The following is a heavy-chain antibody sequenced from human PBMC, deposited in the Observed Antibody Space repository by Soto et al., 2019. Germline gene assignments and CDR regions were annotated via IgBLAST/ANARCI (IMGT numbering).Heavy chain of an antibody. CDR1: GFTFSSYA. D-gene: IGHD3-10*01. Sequence: GGSLRPSCAASGFTFSSYAMSWVRQAPGKGLEWVSAISGSGGSTYYADSVKGRFTISRDNSKNTLYLQMNSLRAEDTAVYYCAKDRGWGGSIDYWGQGTLVTVSS. J-gene: IGHJ4*02. CDR3: AKDRGWGGSIDY. CDR2: ISGSGGST. V-gene: IGHV3-23*01.